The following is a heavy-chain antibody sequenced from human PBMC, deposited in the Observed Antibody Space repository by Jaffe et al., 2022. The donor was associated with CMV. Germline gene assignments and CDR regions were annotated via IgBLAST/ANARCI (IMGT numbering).Heavy chain of an antibody. V-gene: IGHV3-33*01. CDR1: GFTFSSYG. CDR3: ARDHRYCGGDCWVDAFDI. D-gene: IGHD2-21*02. CDR2: IWYDGSNK. Sequence: QVQLVESGGGVVQPGRSLRLSCAASGFTFSSYGMHWVRQAPGKGLEWVAVIWYDGSNKYYADSVKGRFTISRDNSKNTLYLQMNSLRAEDTAVYYCARDHRYCGGDCWVDAFDIWGQGTMVTVSS. J-gene: IGHJ3*02.